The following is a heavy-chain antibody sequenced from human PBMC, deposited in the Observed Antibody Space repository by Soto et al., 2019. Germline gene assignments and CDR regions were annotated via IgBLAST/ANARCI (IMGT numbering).Heavy chain of an antibody. CDR2: LKSKTDGGAT. J-gene: IGHJ3*02. CDR3: TATEVTVDWYGNYAFDI. D-gene: IGHD3-9*01. CDR1: GLTFTNAW. Sequence: EVQLVESGGGLVRPGGSLRLSGTASGLTFTNAWMHWVRQAPGKGLEWIGRLKSKTDGGATDYAAPVKGRFTTSRDDSKNTLYLQMNSLKTEDSAVYYCTATEVTVDWYGNYAFDIWGQGTMVTVSS. V-gene: IGHV3-15*01.